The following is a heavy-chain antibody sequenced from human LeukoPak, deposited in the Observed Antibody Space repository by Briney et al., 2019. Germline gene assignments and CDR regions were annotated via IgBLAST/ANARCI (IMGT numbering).Heavy chain of an antibody. Sequence: GESLKTSWQGSGYRYHDYWIGWEREMPGKGLEWMGIIYGSDSETRYSPSLQGQVTISADQSINTAYLQRSSLKASDTAMYYCARTTTYSSGWYGAYWGQGTLVTVSS. CDR1: GYRYHDYW. J-gene: IGHJ4*02. V-gene: IGHV5-51*01. D-gene: IGHD6-19*01. CDR2: IYGSDSET. CDR3: ARTTTYSSGWYGAY.